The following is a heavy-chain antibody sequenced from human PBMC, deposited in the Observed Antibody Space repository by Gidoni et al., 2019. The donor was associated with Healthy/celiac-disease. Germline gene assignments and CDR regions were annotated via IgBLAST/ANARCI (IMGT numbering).Heavy chain of an antibody. V-gene: IGHV3-49*04. CDR3: TGENYGEAEY. CDR2: IRSKAYGGTT. D-gene: IGHD4-17*01. J-gene: IGHJ4*02. Sequence: EVQLVESGGGLVQPGRSLRLPWTASGFTVGDYAMSWVRQAPGKGLEWVGFIRSKAYGGTTEYAASVKGRFTISRDDSKSIAYLQMNSLKTEDTAVYYCTGENYGEAEYWGQGTLVTVSS. CDR1: GFTVGDYA.